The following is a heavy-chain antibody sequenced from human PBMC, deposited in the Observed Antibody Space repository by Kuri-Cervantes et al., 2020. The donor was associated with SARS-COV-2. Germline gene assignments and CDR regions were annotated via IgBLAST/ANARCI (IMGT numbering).Heavy chain of an antibody. V-gene: IGHV3-7*05. CDR1: GFTFSSYW. CDR3: ARDRWTVAGGLDY. J-gene: IGHJ4*02. Sequence: GESLKISCAASGFTFSSYWMSWVRQAPGKGLEWVANIKRDGSEKYYVDSVKGRFTISRDNAKNSLYLQMNSLRAEDTAVYYCARDRWTVAGGLDYWGQGTLVTVS. D-gene: IGHD3-10*01. CDR2: IKRDGSEK.